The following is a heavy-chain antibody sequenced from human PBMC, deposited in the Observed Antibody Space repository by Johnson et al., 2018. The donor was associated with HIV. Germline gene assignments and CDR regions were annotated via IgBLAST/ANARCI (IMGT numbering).Heavy chain of an antibody. D-gene: IGHD3-22*01. CDR1: GFTFTDYQ. Sequence: QVQLVESGGGVVQPGRSLRLSCAASGFTFTDYQMSWIRQAPGKGLEWVSYISRSSTSYADSVKGRFTISRDNAKNTLYLQMNSLRSEDTAVYYCARGDTMIVVVDNAFDIWGQGTMVTVSS. V-gene: IGHV3-11*06. CDR2: ISRSST. CDR3: ARGDTMIVVVDNAFDI. J-gene: IGHJ3*02.